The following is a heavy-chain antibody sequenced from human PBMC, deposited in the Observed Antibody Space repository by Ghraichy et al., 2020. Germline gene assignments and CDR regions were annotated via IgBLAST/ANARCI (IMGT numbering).Heavy chain of an antibody. CDR1: GDSITGGLFY. CDR2: IYPTEVT. CDR3: ARGTQRLGTHRFDY. V-gene: IGHV4-61*09. D-gene: IGHD1-1*01. Sequence: SETLSLTCTVSGDSITGGLFYWSWVRQSAGKGLEWIGQIYPTEVTDYSPSLKGRLSISLDTSKSQFSLSLTSVTAADAGLYYCARGTQRLGTHRFDYWGRGTLVAVAS. J-gene: IGHJ4*02.